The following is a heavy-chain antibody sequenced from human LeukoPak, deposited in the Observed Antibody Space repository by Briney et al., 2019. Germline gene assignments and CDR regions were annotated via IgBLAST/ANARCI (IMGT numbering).Heavy chain of an antibody. V-gene: IGHV3-48*01. D-gene: IGHD6-6*01. Sequence: GGSLRLSCVASGFTFSRYSMNWVRQAPGKGLEWVSYITSSGNTMYYAGSVKGRFTISRDNAKNSLYLQMNSLRAEDTAVYYCARVGGSSEWFDPWGQGTLVTVSS. CDR3: ARVGGSSEWFDP. J-gene: IGHJ5*02. CDR2: ITSSGNTM. CDR1: GFTFSRYS.